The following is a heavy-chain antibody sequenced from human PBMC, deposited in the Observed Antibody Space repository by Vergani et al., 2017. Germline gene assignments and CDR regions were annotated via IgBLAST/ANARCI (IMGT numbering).Heavy chain of an antibody. CDR1: GFTFSSYG. Sequence: QVQLVESGGGVVQPGGSLRLSCAASGFTFSSYGMHWVRQAPGKGLEWVAFIRYDGSNQYYADSVKGRFTLSRDFSKNTLYLQMNSLRTDDTATYYCAKHFRGWGIDYWGQGTQVIVSS. CDR2: IRYDGSNQ. V-gene: IGHV3-30*02. J-gene: IGHJ4*02. D-gene: IGHD3-16*01. CDR3: AKHFRGWGIDY.